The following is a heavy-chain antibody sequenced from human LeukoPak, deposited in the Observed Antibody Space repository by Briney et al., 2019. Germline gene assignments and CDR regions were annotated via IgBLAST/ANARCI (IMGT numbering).Heavy chain of an antibody. D-gene: IGHD1-26*01. V-gene: IGHV3-15*01. CDR1: GFTFSNAW. CDR3: AKAWGYSGSYPTDY. CDR2: IKSKTDGGTT. J-gene: IGHJ4*02. Sequence: GGSLRLSCAASGFTFSNAWMSWVRQAPGKGLEWVGHIKSKTDGGTTDYAAPVKGRFTISRDDSKNTLYLQMNSLKTEDTAVYYCAKAWGYSGSYPTDYWGQGTLVTVSS.